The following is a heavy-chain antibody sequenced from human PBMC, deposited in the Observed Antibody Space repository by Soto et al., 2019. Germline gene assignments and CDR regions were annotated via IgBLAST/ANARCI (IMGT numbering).Heavy chain of an antibody. J-gene: IGHJ6*02. CDR2: ISWNSGSI. Sequence: HPGGSLRLSCAASGFTFDDYAMHWVRQAPGKGLEWVSGISWNSGSIGYADSVKGRFTISRDNAKNSLYLQMNSLRAEDTALYYCAKDLYSSSAVSYYYYGMDVWGQGTTVTVSS. D-gene: IGHD6-6*01. CDR1: GFTFDDYA. V-gene: IGHV3-9*01. CDR3: AKDLYSSSAVSYYYYGMDV.